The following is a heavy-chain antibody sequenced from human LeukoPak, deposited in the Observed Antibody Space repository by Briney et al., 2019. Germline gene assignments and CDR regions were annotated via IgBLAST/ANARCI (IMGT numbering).Heavy chain of an antibody. V-gene: IGHV5-51*01. CDR3: ARSGQLLWVGDARRPYYYAIDV. CDR1: VSTFTNYW. CDR2: IYPGDSES. Sequence: GESLQFSCKGSVSTFTNYWIGGVRETPRKGLGWMGIIYPGDSESRYGPSFQGQVTISADQSISTAYLQWSSLGASDTAIYYCARSGQLLWVGDARRPYYYAIDVWGQGTTVTVSS. D-gene: IGHD3-10*01. J-gene: IGHJ6*02.